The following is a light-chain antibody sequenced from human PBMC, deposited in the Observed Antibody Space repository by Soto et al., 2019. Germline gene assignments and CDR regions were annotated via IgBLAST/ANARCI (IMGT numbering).Light chain of an antibody. V-gene: IGKV3-20*01. J-gene: IGKJ5*01. CDR2: GAS. Sequence: ETVLTQSPGTRSFSPGERATLSCMASQSVSSSSLTWYQQTPGQPPRLLLNGASSRATGIPDRFSGSGSGTDFSLTISRLEPDDFAMYYCQQYGNSPVTFGQGTRLEIK. CDR1: QSVSSSS. CDR3: QQYGNSPVT.